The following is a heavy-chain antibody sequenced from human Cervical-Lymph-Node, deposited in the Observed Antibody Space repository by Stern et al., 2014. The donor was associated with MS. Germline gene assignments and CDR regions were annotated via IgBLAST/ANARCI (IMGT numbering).Heavy chain of an antibody. V-gene: IGHV2-5*02. D-gene: IGHD3-22*01. CDR1: GFSLNTTGMG. CDR3: VHHFYDSGGYFYRFFDF. Sequence: QVTLRESGPTLVKPTETLTLTCTFSGFSLNTTGMGVGWIRQPPGQAPEWLALIYWDDDKRYSPSLKTRLTISKDTSRNQVVLKMTNMDPVDTATYYCVHHFYDSGGYFYRFFDFWGQGALVTVSS. J-gene: IGHJ4*02. CDR2: IYWDDDK.